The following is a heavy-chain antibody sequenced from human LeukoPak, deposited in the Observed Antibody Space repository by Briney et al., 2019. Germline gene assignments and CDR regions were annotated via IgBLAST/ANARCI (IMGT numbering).Heavy chain of an antibody. Sequence: GGSLRLSCAASGITVSSNYMSWVRQAPGKGLEWVSVIYSGGSTYYADSVKGRFTISRDNSQNTLYLQLNSLRVDDTAVYYCAKDDGIAYGWFDPWGQGTLVTVSS. V-gene: IGHV3-53*01. CDR1: GITVSSNY. CDR3: AKDDGIAYGWFDP. J-gene: IGHJ5*02. D-gene: IGHD4-17*01. CDR2: IYSGGST.